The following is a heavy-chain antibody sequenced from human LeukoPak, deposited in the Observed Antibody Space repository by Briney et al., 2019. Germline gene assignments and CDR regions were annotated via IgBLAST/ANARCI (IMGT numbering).Heavy chain of an antibody. CDR2: ISYDGSNN. CDR3: AKEETAIVGGTLHWYFDL. V-gene: IGHV3-30*18. J-gene: IGHJ2*01. CDR1: GFTFTSYG. Sequence: PGGSLRLSCAASGFTFTSYGMHWVRQAPGKGLEWVAVISYDGSNNYYADSVKGRFTISRDNSKNTVNLQMNSLRAEDTAVYYCAKEETAIVGGTLHWYFDLWGRGTLVTVSS. D-gene: IGHD1-26*01.